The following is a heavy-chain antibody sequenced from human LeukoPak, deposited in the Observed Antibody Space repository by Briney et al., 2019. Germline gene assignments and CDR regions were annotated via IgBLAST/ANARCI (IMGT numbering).Heavy chain of an antibody. CDR3: ARNLKTHYYGSGSYLDY. CDR1: GGSISSDGYS. CDR2: IYHSGNT. V-gene: IGHV4-30-2*01. D-gene: IGHD3-10*01. Sequence: NSSETLSLTCVVSGGSISSDGYSWSWIRQPPGKGLEWIAYIYHSGNTYYNPSLKSRVTISVDTSKNQFSLKLSSVTAADTAVYYCARNLKTHYYGSGSYLDYWGQGTLVTVSS. J-gene: IGHJ4*02.